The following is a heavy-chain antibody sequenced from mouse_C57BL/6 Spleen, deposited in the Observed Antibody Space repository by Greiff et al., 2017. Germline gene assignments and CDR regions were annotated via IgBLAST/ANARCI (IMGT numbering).Heavy chain of an antibody. J-gene: IGHJ2*01. CDR1: GYTFTDYY. D-gene: IGHD1-1*01. Sequence: QVQLQQSGAELVKPGASVKISCKASGYTFTDYYINWVKQRPGQGLEWLGKIGPGSGSTYYNEKFKGKATLTADKSSSPAYMQLRRLTSEDSAVYFCARSSYYYGSSYFDYWGQGTTLTVSS. CDR3: ARSSYYYGSSYFDY. V-gene: IGHV1-77*01. CDR2: IGPGSGST.